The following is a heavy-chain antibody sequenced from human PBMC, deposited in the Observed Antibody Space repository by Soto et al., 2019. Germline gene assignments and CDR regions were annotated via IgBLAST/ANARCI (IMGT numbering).Heavy chain of an antibody. CDR1: GGSISSYY. J-gene: IGHJ4*02. CDR2: IYYSGST. Sequence: PSETLSLTCTVSGGSISSYYWSWIRQPPGKGLEWIGYIYYSGSTNYNPSLKSRVTISVDTSKNQCSLKLSSVTAADTAVYYCARVRRTYSSGWYGFDYWGQGTLVTVSS. CDR3: ARVRRTYSSGWYGFDY. D-gene: IGHD6-19*01. V-gene: IGHV4-59*01.